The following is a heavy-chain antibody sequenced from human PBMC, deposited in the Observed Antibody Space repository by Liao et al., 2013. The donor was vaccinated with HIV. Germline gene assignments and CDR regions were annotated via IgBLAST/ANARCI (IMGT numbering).Heavy chain of an antibody. V-gene: IGHV4-59*10. Sequence: QVQLQQWGAGLLKPSETLSLTCAVYGGSFSDYYWSWIRQPAGKGLEWIGRIYTSGSTYYNPSLKSRVTISVDTSKNQFSLKLSSVTAADTAVYYCASHDFWSGSYHFDYWGQGTLVTVSS. CDR3: ASHDFWSGSYHFDY. J-gene: IGHJ4*02. CDR2: IYTSGST. D-gene: IGHD3-3*01. CDR1: GGSFSDYY.